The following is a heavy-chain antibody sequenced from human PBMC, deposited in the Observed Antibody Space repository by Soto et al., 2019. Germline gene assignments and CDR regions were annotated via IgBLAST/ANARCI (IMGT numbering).Heavy chain of an antibody. CDR3: ATVLFGSGYYTGANWFDP. Sequence: ASVKVSCKVSGYTLTELSMHWVRQAPGKGLERMGGFDPEDGETIYAQKFQGRVTMTEDTSTDTAYMELSSLRSEDTAVFFCATVLFGSGYYTGANWFDPWGQGTLVTVSS. CDR2: FDPEDGET. V-gene: IGHV1-24*01. J-gene: IGHJ5*02. D-gene: IGHD3-3*01. CDR1: GYTLTELS.